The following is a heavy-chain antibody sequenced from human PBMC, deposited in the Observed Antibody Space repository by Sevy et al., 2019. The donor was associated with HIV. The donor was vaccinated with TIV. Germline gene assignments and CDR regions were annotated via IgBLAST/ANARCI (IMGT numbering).Heavy chain of an antibody. V-gene: IGHV3-15*01. CDR2: MISNNDGGTT. D-gene: IGHD5-12*01. CDR1: GFTLSTAW. Sequence: GGSLRLSCAASGFTLSTAWMTWVRQAPGKGLEWVGRMISNNDGGTTDYAAPVKGRFTISRDDSRNTLYLQMNSLKTEDTAVYYCTTDSGYYYGSSWGRGTLVTVSS. J-gene: IGHJ5*02. CDR3: TTDSGYYYGSS.